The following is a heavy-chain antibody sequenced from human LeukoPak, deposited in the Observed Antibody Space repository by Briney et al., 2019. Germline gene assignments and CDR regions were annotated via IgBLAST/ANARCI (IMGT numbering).Heavy chain of an antibody. D-gene: IGHD4-17*01. CDR2: IKQDGSEK. J-gene: IGHJ6*03. CDR1: GFTFSSYW. CDR3: AARGSPDYGDYSEHYYMDV. Sequence: PGGSLSLSCAASGFTFSSYWMSWVRQAPGKGLEWVANIKQDGSEKYYVDSVKGRFTISRDNAKNSLYLQMNSLRAEDTAVYYWAARGSPDYGDYSEHYYMDVWGKGTTVTVSS. V-gene: IGHV3-7*01.